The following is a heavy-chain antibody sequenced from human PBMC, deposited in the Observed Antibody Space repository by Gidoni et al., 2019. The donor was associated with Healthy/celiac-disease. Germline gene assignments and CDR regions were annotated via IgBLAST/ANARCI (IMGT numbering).Heavy chain of an antibody. CDR3: AKRKFDYYDSSGYLTT. D-gene: IGHD3-22*01. CDR1: GFTFSSYA. V-gene: IGHV3-23*01. Sequence: EVQLLESGGGLVQPGGSLRLSCAASGFTFSSYAMSGVRQAPGKGLDWVSAISGRGGSTYYADSVKGRFTISRDNSKNTLYLQMNSLRAEDTAVYYCAKRKFDYYDSSGYLTTWGQGTLVTVSS. J-gene: IGHJ5*02. CDR2: ISGRGGST.